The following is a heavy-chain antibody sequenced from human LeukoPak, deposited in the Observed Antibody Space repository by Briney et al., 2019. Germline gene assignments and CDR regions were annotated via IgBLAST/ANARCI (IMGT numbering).Heavy chain of an antibody. J-gene: IGHJ4*02. D-gene: IGHD6-13*01. V-gene: IGHV3-9*01. CDR2: ISWNSGSI. CDR1: GFTFDDYA. Sequence: PGGSLRLSCAASGFTFDDYAMHWVRQAPGKGLEWVSGISWNSGSIGYADSVKGRFTISRDNAKNSLYLQMNSLRAEDTAVYYCARGGIAAAGRYFDYWGQGTLVTVSS. CDR3: ARGGIAAAGRYFDY.